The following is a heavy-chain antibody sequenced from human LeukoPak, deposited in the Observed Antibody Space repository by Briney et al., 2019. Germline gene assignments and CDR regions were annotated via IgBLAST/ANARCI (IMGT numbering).Heavy chain of an antibody. CDR3: AKDYRAHPLRPNWLDP. J-gene: IGHJ5*02. CDR1: GFTVHSNY. V-gene: IGHV3-53*01. D-gene: IGHD1-26*01. Sequence: GGSLRLSCAASGFTVHSNYMSWIRQAPGQGLEWVSVIDRSGVTHYADSVKGRFTISRDNSKNMLYLQMNSLRVEDTGMYYCAKDYRAHPLRPNWLDPWGQGTLVTVSS. CDR2: IDRSGVT.